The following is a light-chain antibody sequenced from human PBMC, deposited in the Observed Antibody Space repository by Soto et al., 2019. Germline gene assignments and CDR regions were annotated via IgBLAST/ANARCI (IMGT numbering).Light chain of an antibody. V-gene: IGLV2-14*01. Sequence: QSVLTQSASVSGSPGQSITISCTGTTNDVGGYKYVSWYQQHPGKAPKLMIYEVNNRASGVSNRFSGSKSGNTASLTISGLQAEDEADYFCSSYTSNDTLEVFGAGTKVTVL. CDR2: EVN. CDR3: SSYTSNDTLEV. J-gene: IGLJ1*01. CDR1: TNDVGGYKY.